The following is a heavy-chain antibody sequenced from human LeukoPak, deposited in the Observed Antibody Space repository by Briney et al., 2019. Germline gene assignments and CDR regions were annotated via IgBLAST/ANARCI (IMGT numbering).Heavy chain of an antibody. CDR3: DPEQQLYSPCRDY. D-gene: IGHD6-13*01. Sequence: SETLSLTCAVYGGSFSGYYWSWIRQPPGKGLEWIGEINHSGSTNYNPSLKSRVTISVDTSKNQFSLKLSSVTAADTAVYLRDPEQQLYSPCRDYWGQGTLVTVSS. CDR2: INHSGST. V-gene: IGHV4-34*01. CDR1: GGSFSGYY. J-gene: IGHJ4*02.